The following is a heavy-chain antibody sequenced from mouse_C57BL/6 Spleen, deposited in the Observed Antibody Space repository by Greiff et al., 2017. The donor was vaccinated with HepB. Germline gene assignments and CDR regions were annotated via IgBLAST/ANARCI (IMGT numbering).Heavy chain of an antibody. J-gene: IGHJ3*01. Sequence: EVKLMESGPGLVKPSQSLSLTCSVTGYSITSGYYWNWIRQFPGNKLEWMGYISYDGSNNYNPSLKNRISITRDTSKNQFFLKLNSVTTEDTATYYCAREYYDEFAYWGQGTLVTVSA. CDR1: GYSITSGYY. V-gene: IGHV3-6*01. D-gene: IGHD2-4*01. CDR3: AREYYDEFAY. CDR2: ISYDGSN.